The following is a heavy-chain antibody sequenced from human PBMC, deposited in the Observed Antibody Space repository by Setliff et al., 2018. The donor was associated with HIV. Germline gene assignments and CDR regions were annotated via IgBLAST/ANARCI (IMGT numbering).Heavy chain of an antibody. CDR1: GYTFTSYD. J-gene: IGHJ4*02. Sequence: ASVKVSCKTSGYTFTSYDINWVRQATGQGLEWMGWMNPNSGNTGYAQKFQGRVTMTRNTSISTAYMELSSLRSEDTAVYYCARGAYYGSGSYYDSRYWGQGTLVTVSS. CDR2: MNPNSGNT. V-gene: IGHV1-8*01. D-gene: IGHD3-10*01. CDR3: ARGAYYGSGSYYDSRY.